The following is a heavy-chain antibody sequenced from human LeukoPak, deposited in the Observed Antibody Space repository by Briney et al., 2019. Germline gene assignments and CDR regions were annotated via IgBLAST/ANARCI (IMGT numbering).Heavy chain of an antibody. CDR3: ARAMYSYGFYFDY. CDR2: IFYSGNT. Sequence: SETLSLTCTVSGGSISSGAYYWTWIRQPPGKGLEWIGDIFYSGNTYYNPSLNSRVTISVDTSKNQFSLKLSSVTAADTAVYYCARAMYSYGFYFDYWGQGSLVTVSS. V-gene: IGHV4-30-4*08. J-gene: IGHJ4*02. D-gene: IGHD5-18*01. CDR1: GGSISSGAYY.